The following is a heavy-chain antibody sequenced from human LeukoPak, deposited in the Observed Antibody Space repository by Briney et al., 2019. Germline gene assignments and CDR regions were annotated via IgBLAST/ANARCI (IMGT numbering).Heavy chain of an antibody. V-gene: IGHV3-30-3*01. CDR2: ISYDGSNK. CDR1: GFTFSSYA. D-gene: IGHD3-3*01. CDR3: ARDRRYYDFWSGHYSS. J-gene: IGHJ4*02. Sequence: GGSLRLSCAASGFTFSSYAMHWVRQAPGKGLEWVAVISYDGSNKYYADSVKGRFTISRDNSKNALYLQMNSLRTEDTAVYYCARDRRYYDFWSGHYSSWGQGTLVTVSS.